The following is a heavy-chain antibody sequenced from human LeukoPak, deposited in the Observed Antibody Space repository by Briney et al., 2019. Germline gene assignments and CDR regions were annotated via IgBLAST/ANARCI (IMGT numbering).Heavy chain of an antibody. D-gene: IGHD2-21*02. CDR3: ASYCGGDCYKLQRNAFDI. CDR1: GGSISSYY. CDR2: IYYSGST. V-gene: IGHV4-59*01. J-gene: IGHJ3*02. Sequence: SETLSLTCTVSGGSISSYYWSWIRQPPGKGLEWIGYIYYSGSTNCNPSLKSRVTISVDTSKNQFSLKLSSVTAADTAVYYCASYCGGDCYKLQRNAFDIWGQGTMVTVSS.